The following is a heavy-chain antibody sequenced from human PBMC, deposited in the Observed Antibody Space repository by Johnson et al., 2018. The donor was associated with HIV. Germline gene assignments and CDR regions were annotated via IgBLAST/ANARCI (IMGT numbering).Heavy chain of an antibody. Sequence: VQLVESGGGVVQPGRSLRLSCAASGFTFSSYAMHWVRQAPGKGLEWVAVISYDGSNKYYADSVKGRFIISRDNSKNTLYLQMGSLRPEDMAVYYCARPRSIWFGEFIDAFDIWGQGTMVTVS. CDR1: GFTFSSYA. CDR3: ARPRSIWFGEFIDAFDI. CDR2: ISYDGSNK. J-gene: IGHJ3*02. V-gene: IGHV3-30*14. D-gene: IGHD3-10*01.